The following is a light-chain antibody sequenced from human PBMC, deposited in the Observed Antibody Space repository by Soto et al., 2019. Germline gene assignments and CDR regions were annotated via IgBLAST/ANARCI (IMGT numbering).Light chain of an antibody. CDR2: DVT. CDR1: SSDVGSYNY. V-gene: IGLV2-11*01. CDR3: CSYAGSSTLYV. Sequence: QSALTQPRSVSGSPGQSVTISCTGTSSDVGSYNYVSWYQHHPGKAPKLMIYDVTKWPSGVPNRFSGSKSGNTASLTISGLQAEDEADYFCCSYAGSSTLYVFGTVTKLTVL. J-gene: IGLJ1*01.